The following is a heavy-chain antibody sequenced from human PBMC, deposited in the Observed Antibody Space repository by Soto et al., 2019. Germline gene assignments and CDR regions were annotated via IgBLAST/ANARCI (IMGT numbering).Heavy chain of an antibody. CDR3: ARGPGIAVADANGMDV. CDR2: IIPIFGTA. CDR1: GGTFSSYA. Sequence: ASVKVSCKASGGTFSSYAISWVRQAPGQGLEWMGGIIPIFGTANYAQKFQGRVTITADESTSTAYMELSSLRSEDTAVYYCARGPGIAVADANGMDVWGQGTTVTVSS. J-gene: IGHJ6*02. V-gene: IGHV1-69*13. D-gene: IGHD6-19*01.